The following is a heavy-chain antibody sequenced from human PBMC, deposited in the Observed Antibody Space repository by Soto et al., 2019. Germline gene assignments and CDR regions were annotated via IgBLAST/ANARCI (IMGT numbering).Heavy chain of an antibody. CDR2: ISSDGSDT. J-gene: IGHJ5*02. Sequence: QAQLVESGGGVVQPGGSLRLSCEGSGFSFDSYGLHWVRQAPGKGLEWVALISSDGSDTRYGTSVKGRFTVSRDNSKSSLYLQMTSLRGEDTAVYYCARRTSMVREGYNWCDHWGQGTLVTVST. CDR1: GFSFDSYG. CDR3: ARRTSMVREGYNWCDH. D-gene: IGHD3-10*01. V-gene: IGHV3-30*03.